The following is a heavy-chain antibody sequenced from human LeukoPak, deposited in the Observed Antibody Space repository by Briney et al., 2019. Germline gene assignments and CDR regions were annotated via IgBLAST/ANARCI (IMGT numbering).Heavy chain of an antibody. CDR2: IYTSGST. Sequence: PSQTLSLTCTVSGGSISSGSYYWSWIRQPAGKGLEWIGRIYTSGSTNYNPSLKSRVTMSVDTSKNQFSLKLSSVTAADTAVYYCARAQCCPGTPDYWGQGTLVTVSS. J-gene: IGHJ4*02. V-gene: IGHV4-61*02. D-gene: IGHD2-15*01. CDR1: GGSISSGSYY. CDR3: ARAQCCPGTPDY.